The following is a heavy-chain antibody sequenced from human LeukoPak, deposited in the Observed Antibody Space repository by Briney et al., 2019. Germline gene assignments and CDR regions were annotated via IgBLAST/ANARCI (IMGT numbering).Heavy chain of an antibody. V-gene: IGHV1-69*13. Sequence: SVKVSCKASGGTFSSYAISWVRQAPGQGLEWMGGIIPIFGTANYAQKFQGRVTITADESTSTAYMELSSLRSEHTAVYYCARDAGTYDLSARFIGVYWGQGTLVTASS. D-gene: IGHD5-12*01. CDR1: GGTFSSYA. J-gene: IGHJ4*02. CDR2: IIPIFGTA. CDR3: ARDAGTYDLSARFIGVY.